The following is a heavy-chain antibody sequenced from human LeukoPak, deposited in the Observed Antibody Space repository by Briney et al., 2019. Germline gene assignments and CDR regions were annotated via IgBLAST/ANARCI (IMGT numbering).Heavy chain of an antibody. CDR2: IHKNAIT. D-gene: IGHD3-10*01. CDR3: AKLAKYFYGAETFYFFEH. V-gene: IGHV3-53*01. J-gene: IGHJ4*02. CDR1: GFTVSSNY. Sequence: GGSLRLSCAASGFTVSSNYMTWVRQAPGKGLEWVSVIHKNAITYYADTVKGRFTISRDNSKNMLYLQMNRLRAEDTAVYYCAKLAKYFYGAETFYFFEHWGQGTPVTVSS.